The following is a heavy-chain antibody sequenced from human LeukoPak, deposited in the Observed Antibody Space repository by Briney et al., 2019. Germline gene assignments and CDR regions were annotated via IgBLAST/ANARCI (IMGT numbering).Heavy chain of an antibody. CDR3: AKGSYSSSSPLDY. J-gene: IGHJ4*02. CDR1: GFTFSSYG. D-gene: IGHD6-13*01. Sequence: PGGSLRLSCAASGFTFSSYGMHWVRQAPGKGLEWVAFIRYDGSNKYYADSVKGRFTISRDNSKNTLYLQMNSLRAEDTAVYYCAKGSYSSSSPLDYWGQGTLVTVSS. V-gene: IGHV3-30*02. CDR2: IRYDGSNK.